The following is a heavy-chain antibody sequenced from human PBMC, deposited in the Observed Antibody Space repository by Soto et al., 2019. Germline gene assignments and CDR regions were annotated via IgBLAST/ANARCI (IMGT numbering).Heavy chain of an antibody. CDR2: IYSGGST. J-gene: IGHJ4*02. Sequence: ESGGGLIQPGGSLRLSCAASGFTVSSNYMSWVRQAPGKGLEWVSVIYSGGSTYYADSVKGRFTISRDNSKNTLYLQMNSLRAEDTAVYYCARESHLYYFDYWGQGTLVTVSS. V-gene: IGHV3-53*01. CDR1: GFTVSSNY. CDR3: ARESHLYYFDY.